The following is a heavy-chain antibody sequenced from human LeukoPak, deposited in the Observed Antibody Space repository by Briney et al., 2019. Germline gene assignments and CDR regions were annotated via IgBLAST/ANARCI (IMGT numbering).Heavy chain of an antibody. J-gene: IGHJ5*02. CDR3: ARHDSRFLKWFNWFDP. Sequence: SETLSLTCTVSGGSISSSSYYWGWIRQPPGKGLEWIGSIYYSGSTYYNPSLKSRVTISVDTSKNQFSLKLSSVTAADTAVYYCARHDSRFLKWFNWFDPWGQGTLVTVSS. D-gene: IGHD3-3*01. CDR1: GGSISSSSYY. CDR2: IYYSGST. V-gene: IGHV4-39*01.